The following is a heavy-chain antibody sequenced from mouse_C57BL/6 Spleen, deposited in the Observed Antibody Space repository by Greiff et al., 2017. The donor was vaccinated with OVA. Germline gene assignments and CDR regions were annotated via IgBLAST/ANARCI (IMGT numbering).Heavy chain of an antibody. Sequence: EVMLVESGGGLVQPKGSLKLSCAASGFSFNTYAMNWVRQAPGKGLEWVARIRSKSNNYATYCADSVKDRFTISRDDSESMLYLQMNNLKTEDTAMYYCVRRPDGYYDWCAYWGKGTLVTAAA. CDR2: IRSKSNNYAT. J-gene: IGHJ3*01. CDR1: GFSFNTYA. V-gene: IGHV10-1*01. D-gene: IGHD2-3*01. CDR3: VRRPDGYYDWCAY.